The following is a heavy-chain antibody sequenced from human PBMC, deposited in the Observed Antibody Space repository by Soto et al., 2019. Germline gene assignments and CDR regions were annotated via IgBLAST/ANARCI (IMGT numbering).Heavy chain of an antibody. CDR3: AKADGEQWLIPHLDN. Sequence: EVQLLESGGGVVQPGGSLRLSCEASGFNFKKFAMGWVRQAPGEGLEWVSGISCCGGSTSYADSVKGRFSLARDDSKXTXSLQLNSLRVEDTARYYCAKADGEQWLIPHLDNWGQGTLVTVS. CDR2: ISCCGGST. J-gene: IGHJ4*02. CDR1: GFNFKKFA. V-gene: IGHV3-23*01. D-gene: IGHD6-19*01.